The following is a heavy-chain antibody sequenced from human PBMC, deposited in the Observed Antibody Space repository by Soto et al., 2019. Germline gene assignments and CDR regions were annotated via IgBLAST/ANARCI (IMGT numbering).Heavy chain of an antibody. D-gene: IGHD3-22*01. V-gene: IGHV3-33*01. J-gene: IGHJ3*02. CDR2: IWYDGSNK. CDR1: GFTFSSYG. CDR3: ARKRVHYDSSGYGAFDI. Sequence: GGSPRLSCAASGFTFSSYGMHWVRQAPGKGLEWVAVIWYDGSNKYYADSVKGRFTISRDNSKNTLYLQMNSLRAEDTAVYYCARKRVHYDSSGYGAFDIWGQGTMVTVSS.